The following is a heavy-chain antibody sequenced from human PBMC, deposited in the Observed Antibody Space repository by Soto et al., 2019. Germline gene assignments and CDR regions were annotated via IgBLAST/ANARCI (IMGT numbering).Heavy chain of an antibody. Sequence: GGSLRLSCAASGFTLSRYAMSWVRHAPGKGLEWVSSISGSDDSTHYADSVKGRFTISRDISKNTLYLQMNSLRVEDTAVYYCAKVLGNFDSPPFDPWGQGSLVTAPQ. CDR2: ISGSDDST. CDR3: AKVLGNFDSPPFDP. V-gene: IGHV3-23*01. D-gene: IGHD3-9*01. CDR1: GFTLSRYA. J-gene: IGHJ5*02.